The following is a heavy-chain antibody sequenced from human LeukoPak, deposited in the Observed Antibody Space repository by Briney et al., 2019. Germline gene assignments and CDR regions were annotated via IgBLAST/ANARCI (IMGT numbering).Heavy chain of an antibody. D-gene: IGHD5-24*01. CDR2: IYYSGST. Sequence: SETLSLTCTVSGGSISSSSYYWGWIRQPPGKGLEWIGSIYYSGSTYYNPSLKSRVTISVDTSKNQFSLKLSSVTAADTAVYYCARDGEMATITRFDYWGQGTLVTVSS. J-gene: IGHJ4*02. CDR3: ARDGEMATITRFDY. V-gene: IGHV4-39*07. CDR1: GGSISSSSYY.